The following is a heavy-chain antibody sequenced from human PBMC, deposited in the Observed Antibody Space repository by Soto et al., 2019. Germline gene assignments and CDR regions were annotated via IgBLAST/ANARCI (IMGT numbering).Heavy chain of an antibody. V-gene: IGHV4-59*01. Sequence: SETLSLTCTVSGCSISSYYWSWIRQPPGKGLEWIGYIYYSGSTNYNPSLKSRVTISVDTSKNQFSLKLSSVTAADTAVYYCARGVSGSPNWFDPWGQGTLVTVS. J-gene: IGHJ5*02. D-gene: IGHD1-26*01. CDR2: IYYSGST. CDR1: GCSISSYY. CDR3: ARGVSGSPNWFDP.